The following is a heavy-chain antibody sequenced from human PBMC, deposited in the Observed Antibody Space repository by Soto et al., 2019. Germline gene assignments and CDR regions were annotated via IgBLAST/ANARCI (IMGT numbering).Heavy chain of an antibody. J-gene: IGHJ6*02. V-gene: IGHV3-33*01. Sequence: QVQLVESGGGVVQPGRSLRLSCAASGFTFSSYGMHWVRQAPGKGLEWVAVIWYDGSNKYYADSVKGRFTISRDNSKNTLYLQMNSLRAEDTAVYYCASPDPGRDHSRGMDVWGQGNTVTVSS. CDR3: ASPDPGRDHSRGMDV. CDR2: IWYDGSNK. CDR1: GFTFSSYG.